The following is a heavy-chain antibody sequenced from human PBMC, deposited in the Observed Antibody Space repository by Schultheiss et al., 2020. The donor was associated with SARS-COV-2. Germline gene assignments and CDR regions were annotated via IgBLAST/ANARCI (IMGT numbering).Heavy chain of an antibody. D-gene: IGHD4-17*01. V-gene: IGHV4-34*01. J-gene: IGHJ6*02. CDR3: ARDYGDYVGMDV. CDR1: GGSFSGYY. Sequence: SQTLSLTCAVYGGSFSGYYWSWIRQPPGKGLEWIGEINHSGSTNYNPSLKSRVTISVDTSKNQFSLKLSSVTAADTAVYYCARDYGDYVGMDVWGQGTTVTVSS. CDR2: INHSGST.